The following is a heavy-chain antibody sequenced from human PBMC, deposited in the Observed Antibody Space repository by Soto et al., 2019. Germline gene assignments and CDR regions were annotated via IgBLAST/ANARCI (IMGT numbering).Heavy chain of an antibody. CDR2: ISAIGHMT. CDR1: GFAFNGDA. V-gene: IGHV3-9*01. Sequence: PGGSLRLSCAASGFAFNGDAMHWVRQAPGKGLEWVSGISAIGHMTRYADSVKGRFTISRDNGKNSLFLQMTSLRTEDTALYYCGQDWLSEPYGRSENWGQGALVTVSS. CDR3: GQDWLSEPYGRSEN. J-gene: IGHJ4*02. D-gene: IGHD3-10*01.